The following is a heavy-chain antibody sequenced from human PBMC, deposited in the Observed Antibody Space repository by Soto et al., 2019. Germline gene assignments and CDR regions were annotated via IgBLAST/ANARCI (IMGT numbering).Heavy chain of an antibody. Sequence: GGSLRLSCVASGFTFSSYAMSWVRQVPGKGLEWVSTISDAAGSAYYVDSVRGRFTISRDNSKKTLYLQMNSLRAEDSAVYNCARPYGGKIGDAPDLWGPGTMVTVSS. J-gene: IGHJ3*01. D-gene: IGHD4-17*01. CDR2: ISDAAGSA. CDR1: GFTFSSYA. CDR3: ARPYGGKIGDAPDL. V-gene: IGHV3-23*01.